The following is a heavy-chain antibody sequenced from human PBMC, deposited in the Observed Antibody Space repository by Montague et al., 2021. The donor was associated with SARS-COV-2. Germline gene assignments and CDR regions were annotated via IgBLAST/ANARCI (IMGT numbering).Heavy chain of an antibody. CDR2: INHSGTT. Sequence: SETLSLTCAVYGGSFSGYYWTWIRQSPGKGLEWIAEINHSGTTNYNFNPSLRSRVTISVDTSKSQFSLKLSSGTAADTGVYYCARWDPQTLTLIGLRGKSARYCWGQGTLVTVSS. J-gene: IGHJ4*02. CDR3: ARWDPQTLTLIGLRGKSARYC. CDR1: GGSFSGYY. D-gene: IGHD4-23*01. V-gene: IGHV4-34*01.